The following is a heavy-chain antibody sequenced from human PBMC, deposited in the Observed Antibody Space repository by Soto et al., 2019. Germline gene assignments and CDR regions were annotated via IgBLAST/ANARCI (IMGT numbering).Heavy chain of an antibody. J-gene: IGHJ5*02. CDR1: GYTFTNND. CDR3: ARMASFGSLNLFDP. CDR2: MNPGSGDT. V-gene: IGHV1-8*01. Sequence: GASVKVSCKASGYTFTNNDVTWVRQATGQGLEWMGWMNPGSGDTGYAQKFQGRVTMTRNISIATAYMELSSLRSEDTAIYHCARMASFGSLNLFDPWGPAPLVTVSS. D-gene: IGHD5-18*01.